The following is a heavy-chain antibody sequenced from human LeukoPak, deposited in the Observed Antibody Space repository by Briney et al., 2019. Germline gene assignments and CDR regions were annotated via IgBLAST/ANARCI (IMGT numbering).Heavy chain of an antibody. CDR3: ARGAVPVFYYYMDV. D-gene: IGHD2-2*01. J-gene: IGHJ6*03. V-gene: IGHV1-2*02. CDR2: INPNSGGT. Sequence: ASVKVSCKASGYTFTGYYMHWVRQAPGQGLEWMGWINPNSGGTKYAQKFQGRVTMTRDTSISTAYMELSRLGSDDTAVYYCARGAVPVFYYYMDVWGKGTTVTVSS. CDR1: GYTFTGYY.